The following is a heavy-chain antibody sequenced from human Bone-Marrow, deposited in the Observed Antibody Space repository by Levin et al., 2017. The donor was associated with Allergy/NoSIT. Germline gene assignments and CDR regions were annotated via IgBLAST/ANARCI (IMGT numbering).Heavy chain of an antibody. V-gene: IGHV3-48*01. CDR3: ARDRFCSGVSCFFDAFDV. D-gene: IGHD2-15*01. CDR1: GFTFSSNS. CDR2: ISSSSNII. Sequence: GGSLRLSCAASGFTFSSNSMNWVRQAPGKGLEWVSYISSSSNIIYYADSVKGRFTISRDNAKTSLYLQMNSLRVEDSAVYYCARDRFCSGVSCFFDAFDVWGQGTMVTVSS. J-gene: IGHJ3*01.